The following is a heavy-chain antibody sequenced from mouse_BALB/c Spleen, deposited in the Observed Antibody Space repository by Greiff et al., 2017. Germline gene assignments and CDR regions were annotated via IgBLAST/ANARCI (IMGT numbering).Heavy chain of an antibody. V-gene: IGHV1S29*02. Sequence: EVQLMESGPELVKPGASVKISCKASGYTFTDYNMHWVKQSHGKSLEWIGYIYPYNGGTGYNQKFKSKATLTVDNSSSTAYMELRSLTSEDSAVYYCARKGAYYGSSSYYAMDYWGQGTSVTVSS. CDR1: GYTFTDYN. D-gene: IGHD1-1*01. CDR3: ARKGAYYGSSSYYAMDY. J-gene: IGHJ4*01. CDR2: IYPYNGGT.